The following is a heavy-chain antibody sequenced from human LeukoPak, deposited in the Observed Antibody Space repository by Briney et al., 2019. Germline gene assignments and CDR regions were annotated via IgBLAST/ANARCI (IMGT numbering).Heavy chain of an antibody. CDR3: ARCVRVAAPYMDV. D-gene: IGHD6-6*01. CDR1: GGSISSSNW. V-gene: IGHV4-4*02. J-gene: IGHJ6*03. CDR2: IYHSGST. Sequence: SETLSLTCAVSGGSISSSNWWSWVRQPPGKGLEWIGEIYHSGSTNYNPSLKCRVTISVDKSKNQFSLKLSSVAAADTAVYYCARCVRVAAPYMDVWGKGTTVTVSS.